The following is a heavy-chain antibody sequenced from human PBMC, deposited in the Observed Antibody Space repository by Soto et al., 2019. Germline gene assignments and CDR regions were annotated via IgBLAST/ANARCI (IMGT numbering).Heavy chain of an antibody. Sequence: QVQLVQSGAEVKKPGSSVKVSCKASGGTFSSYTISWVRQAPGQGLEWMGRIIPILGIANYAQKFQGRVTXTXAKSTSTAYMALSSLRSEDTAVYYCARSGKNDAFDIWGPGTMVTVSS. D-gene: IGHD1-26*01. J-gene: IGHJ3*02. V-gene: IGHV1-69*02. CDR1: GGTFSSYT. CDR2: IIPILGIA. CDR3: ARSGKNDAFDI.